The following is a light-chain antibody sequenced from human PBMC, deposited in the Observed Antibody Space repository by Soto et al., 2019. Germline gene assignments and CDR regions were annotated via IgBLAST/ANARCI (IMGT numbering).Light chain of an antibody. V-gene: IGLV2-14*01. CDR1: SSDVGGYDY. CDR3: TSYTSGSTYV. CDR2: EVT. Sequence: QSVLTQPASVSGSPGQSITISCTGTSSDVGGYDYVSWYQQHPGKVPKFLIYEVTNRPSGVSHRFSGSKSGNTASLTISGLQAEYEADYYCTSYTSGSTYVFGTGTKVTVL. J-gene: IGLJ1*01.